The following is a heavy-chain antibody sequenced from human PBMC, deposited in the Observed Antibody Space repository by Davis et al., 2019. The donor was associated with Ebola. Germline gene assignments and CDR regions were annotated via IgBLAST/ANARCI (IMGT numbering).Heavy chain of an antibody. CDR2: IRSKANSCAT. CDR3: TSGGTPYYYGMDV. CDR1: GFTFSGSA. J-gene: IGHJ6*02. Sequence: PAGSLRLSCAASGFTFSGSAMHWVRQAPGNGLEWVGRIRSKANSCATAYAASVKGRFTISRDDSKNTAYLQMNSLKTEDTAVYYCTSGGTPYYYGMDVWGQGTTVTVSS. D-gene: IGHD2-15*01. V-gene: IGHV3-73*01.